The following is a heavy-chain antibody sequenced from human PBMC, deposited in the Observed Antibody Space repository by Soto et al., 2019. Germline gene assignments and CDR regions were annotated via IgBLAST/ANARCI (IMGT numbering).Heavy chain of an antibody. J-gene: IGHJ4*02. CDR1: GGTFSSYA. CDR3: ARGRLEEWELLRGFDC. CDR2: IIPIFGTA. D-gene: IGHD1-26*01. V-gene: IGHV1-69*06. Sequence: QVQLVQSGAEVKKPGSSVKVSCKASGGTFSSYAISWVRQAPGQGLEWMGGIIPIFGTANYAQKFQGRVTITADKPTSAANMELSSLRSEDTAVYYCARGRLEEWELLRGFDCWGQGTLVTVSS.